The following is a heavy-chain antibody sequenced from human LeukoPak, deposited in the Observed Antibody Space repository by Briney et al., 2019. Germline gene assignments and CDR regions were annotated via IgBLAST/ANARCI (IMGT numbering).Heavy chain of an antibody. CDR3: ARRCSGGSCYSDSYYGMDV. Sequence: GASVKLSCKASGYTFTDYYMHWVRQAPAQGLEWMGIINPKSGGTRYAQKFQGRVTMTRDTSTRTVYMELSSLRSEDTAVYYCARRCSGGSCYSDSYYGMDVWGQGTTVTVSS. CDR2: INPKSGGT. CDR1: GYTFTDYY. V-gene: IGHV1-46*01. J-gene: IGHJ6*02. D-gene: IGHD2-15*01.